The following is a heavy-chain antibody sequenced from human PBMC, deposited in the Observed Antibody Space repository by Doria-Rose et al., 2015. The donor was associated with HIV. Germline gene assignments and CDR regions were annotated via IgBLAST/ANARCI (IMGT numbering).Heavy chain of an antibody. Sequence: QVQLVQSGPVLVKPTETLTLTCTVSGVSLSSPGMGVGWIRQPPGKALEWLANIFSDDDRSYKTSLKSRLTISRGTSNSQVVLTMTDMDPVDTATYYCARIKSSRWYHKYSFDFWGQGPLVIVSA. CDR3: ARIKSSRWYHKYSFDF. CDR2: IFSDDDR. V-gene: IGHV2-26*01. CDR1: GVSLSSPGMG. D-gene: IGHD6-13*01. J-gene: IGHJ4*02.